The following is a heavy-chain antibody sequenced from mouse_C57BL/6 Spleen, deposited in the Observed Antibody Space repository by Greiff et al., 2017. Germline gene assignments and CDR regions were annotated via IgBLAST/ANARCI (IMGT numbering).Heavy chain of an antibody. Sequence: VQLQQPGAELVKPGASVKLSCKASGYTFTSYWMHWVKQRPGQGLEWIGMIHPNSGSTNYNEKFKSKATLTVDKSSSTAYMQLSSLTSEDSAVYYCARKSSHWDGGFDYWGQGTTLTVSS. CDR1: GYTFTSYW. D-gene: IGHD4-1*01. CDR2: IHPNSGST. J-gene: IGHJ2*01. V-gene: IGHV1-64*01. CDR3: ARKSSHWDGGFDY.